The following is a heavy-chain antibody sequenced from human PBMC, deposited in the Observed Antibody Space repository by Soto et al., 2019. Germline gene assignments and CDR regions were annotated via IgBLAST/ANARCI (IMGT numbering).Heavy chain of an antibody. J-gene: IGHJ3*01. CDR3: AKDRVRGRFGEASFDA. CDR1: GFTFDDYA. D-gene: IGHD3-10*01. CDR2: ITWNTHKI. V-gene: IGHV3-9*01. Sequence: EVQLVESGGGLVQPGRSLRLSCAASGFTFDDYAMHWVRQAPGKGLEWVSGITWNTHKIAYADSVEGRFTISRDNAKNSLYLQMNSLRAEATALYYCAKDRVRGRFGEASFDAWGQGTLVTVSS.